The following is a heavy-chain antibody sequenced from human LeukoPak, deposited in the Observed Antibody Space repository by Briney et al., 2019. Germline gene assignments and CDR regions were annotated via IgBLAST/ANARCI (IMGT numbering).Heavy chain of an antibody. V-gene: IGHV1-69*01. Sequence: GASVKVSCKAFGGTFSSYAISWVRQAPGQGLEWMGGIIPIFGTANYAQKFQGRVTITADESTSTAYMELSSLRSEDTAVYYCARGEMGYSGYRLDYWGQGTLVTVSS. CDR2: IIPIFGTA. D-gene: IGHD5-12*01. CDR3: ARGEMGYSGYRLDY. J-gene: IGHJ4*02. CDR1: GGTFSSYA.